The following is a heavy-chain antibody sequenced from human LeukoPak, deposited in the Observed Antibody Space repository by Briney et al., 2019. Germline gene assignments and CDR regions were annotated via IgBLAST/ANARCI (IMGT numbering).Heavy chain of an antibody. Sequence: SETLSLTCTVSGGSISSYYWSWIRQPPGKGLEWIEYIYYSGSTNYNPSLKSRVTISVDTSMNQFSLKLSSVTAADTAVYYCARLHHEKGFDYWGQGTLVTVSS. J-gene: IGHJ4*02. CDR2: IYYSGST. D-gene: IGHD4-11*01. CDR3: ARLHHEKGFDY. CDR1: GGSISSYY. V-gene: IGHV4-59*01.